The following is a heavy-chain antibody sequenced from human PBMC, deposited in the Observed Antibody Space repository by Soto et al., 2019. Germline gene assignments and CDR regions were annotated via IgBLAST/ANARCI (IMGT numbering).Heavy chain of an antibody. D-gene: IGHD1-7*01. V-gene: IGHV3-23*01. CDR3: AKDLNITGTISHGT. CDR2: ISGSGGST. CDR1: GFTFSSYA. Sequence: GGSLRLSCAASGFTFSSYAMSWVRQAPGKGLEWVSAISGSGGSTYYADSVKGRFTISRDNSKNTLYLQMNSLRAEDTAVYYCAKDLNITGTISHGTWGQGTLVTVSS. J-gene: IGHJ5*02.